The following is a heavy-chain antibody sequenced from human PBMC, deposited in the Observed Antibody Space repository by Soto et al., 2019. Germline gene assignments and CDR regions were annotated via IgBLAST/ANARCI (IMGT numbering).Heavy chain of an antibody. CDR3: ARDWPIHCSGGSCYRRLLAF. V-gene: IGHV3-30-3*01. D-gene: IGHD2-15*01. CDR1: GFSFSSYA. Sequence: GGTLRLSCAASGFSFSSYAMSWARHAPGKGLEWVAVISYDGSNKYYADSVKGRFTISRDNSKNTLYLQMNSLRAEDTAVYYCARDWPIHCSGGSCYRRLLAFWGRGXSDTGS. CDR2: ISYDGSNK. J-gene: IGHJ6*02.